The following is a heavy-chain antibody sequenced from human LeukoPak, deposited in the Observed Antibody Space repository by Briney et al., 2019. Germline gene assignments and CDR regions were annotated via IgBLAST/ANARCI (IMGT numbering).Heavy chain of an antibody. Sequence: TSETLSLTCAVYGGSFSGYYWSWIRQPPGKGLEWIGSIYYSGSTYYNPSLKSRVTISVDTSKNQFSLKLSSVTAADTAVYYCARHCSSTSCYTGWFDPWGQGTLVTVSS. D-gene: IGHD2-2*02. CDR3: ARHCSSTSCYTGWFDP. CDR2: IYYSGST. CDR1: GGSFSGYY. V-gene: IGHV4-34*01. J-gene: IGHJ5*02.